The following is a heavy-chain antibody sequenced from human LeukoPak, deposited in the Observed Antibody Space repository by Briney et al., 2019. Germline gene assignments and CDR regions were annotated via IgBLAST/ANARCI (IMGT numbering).Heavy chain of an antibody. CDR2: FDPEDGET. CDR1: GYTLTELS. J-gene: IGHJ6*02. D-gene: IGHD6-13*01. Sequence: ASVKVSCKVSGYTLTELSMHWVRQAPGKGLEWMGRFDPEDGETIYAQKFQGRVTMTEDTSTNTAYMELRSLRSDDTAVYYCARVRERSSNYYYYYGMDVWGQGTTVTVSS. CDR3: ARVRERSSNYYYYYGMDV. V-gene: IGHV1-24*01.